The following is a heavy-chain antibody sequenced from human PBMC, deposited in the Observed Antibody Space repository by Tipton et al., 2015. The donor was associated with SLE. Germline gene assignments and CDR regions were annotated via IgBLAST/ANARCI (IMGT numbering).Heavy chain of an antibody. D-gene: IGHD2-15*01. V-gene: IGHV4-59*01. J-gene: IGHJ6*02. CDR3: ARLYCSGGSCYSHYYYGMDV. CDR2: IYYSGST. Sequence: TLSLTCTVSGDSISSYYWSWIRQPPGKGLEWIGYIYYSGSTNYNPSLKSRVTISVDTSKNQFSLKLSSVTAADTAVYYCARLYCSGGSCYSHYYYGMDVWGQGTTVTVSS. CDR1: GDSISSYY.